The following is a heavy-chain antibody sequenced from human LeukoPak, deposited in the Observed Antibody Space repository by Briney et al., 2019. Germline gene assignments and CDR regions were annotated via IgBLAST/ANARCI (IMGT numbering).Heavy chain of an antibody. D-gene: IGHD4-17*01. J-gene: IGHJ4*02. CDR2: INPNSGGT. V-gene: IGHV1-2*02. CDR1: GYTFTGYY. Sequence: ASVKVSCKASGYTFTGYYMHWVRQAPGQGLEWMGWINPNSGGTNYAQKFQGRVTMTRDTSISTAYMELSRLRSDDTAVYYCASSYGDYGRGAFDYWGQGTLVTVSS. CDR3: ASSYGDYGRGAFDY.